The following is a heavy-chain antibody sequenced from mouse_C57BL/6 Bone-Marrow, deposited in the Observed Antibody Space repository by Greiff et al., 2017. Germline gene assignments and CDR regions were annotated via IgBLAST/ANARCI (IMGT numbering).Heavy chain of an antibody. CDR1: GYTFTSYW. CDR2: IDPSDSYT. J-gene: IGHJ2*01. D-gene: IGHD1-1*01. CDR3: ARDYYGSSFFDY. Sequence: VQLQQPGAELVKPGASVKLSCKASGYTFTSYWMQWVKQRPGQGLEWIGEIDPSDSYTNYNQKFKGKATLTLDTSSSTAYMQLSSLTSEDSAVYYCARDYYGSSFFDYWGQGTTLTVSS. V-gene: IGHV1-50*01.